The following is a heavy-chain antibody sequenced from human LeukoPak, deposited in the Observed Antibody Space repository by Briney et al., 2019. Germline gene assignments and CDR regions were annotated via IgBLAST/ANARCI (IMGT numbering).Heavy chain of an antibody. CDR2: ISSSGSTA. Sequence: GGSLRLSCAASGFTFSSYEMNWVRQAPGKGLEWVSFISSSGSTAYYADSVKGRFTISRDNAKNSLYLQMNSLRAEDTAVYYCARVRDCSGGSCYEDYFDYWGQGTLVTVSS. CDR1: GFTFSSYE. J-gene: IGHJ4*02. D-gene: IGHD2-15*01. CDR3: ARVRDCSGGSCYEDYFDY. V-gene: IGHV3-48*03.